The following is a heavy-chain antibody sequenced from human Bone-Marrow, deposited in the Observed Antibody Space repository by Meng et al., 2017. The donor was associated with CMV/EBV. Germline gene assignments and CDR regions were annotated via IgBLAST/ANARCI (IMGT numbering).Heavy chain of an antibody. CDR2: IYYSGST. Sequence: GSLRLSCTVSGGSVSGSSYYWGWIRQPPGKGLEWIGSIYYSGSTYYNPSLKSRVTISVDTSKNQFSLKLSSVTAADTAVYYCARQPSSIAARYSLPNWFDPWGQGTLVTVSS. CDR3: ARQPSSIAARYSLPNWFDP. CDR1: GGSVSGSSYY. D-gene: IGHD6-6*01. V-gene: IGHV4-39*01. J-gene: IGHJ5*02.